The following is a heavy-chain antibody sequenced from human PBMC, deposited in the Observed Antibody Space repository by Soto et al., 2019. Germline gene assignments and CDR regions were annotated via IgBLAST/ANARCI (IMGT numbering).Heavy chain of an antibody. Sequence: SVKVSCKASGFTFTSSAVQWVRQARGQRLAWIGWIVVGSGNTNYAQKFQERVTITRDMSTSTAYMELSSLRSEDTAVYYCAADLDFVGVPAAHYSYGMDVWGQGTTVTVSS. D-gene: IGHD2-2*03. V-gene: IGHV1-58*01. CDR3: AADLDFVGVPAAHYSYGMDV. CDR1: GFTFTSSA. J-gene: IGHJ6*02. CDR2: IVVGSGNT.